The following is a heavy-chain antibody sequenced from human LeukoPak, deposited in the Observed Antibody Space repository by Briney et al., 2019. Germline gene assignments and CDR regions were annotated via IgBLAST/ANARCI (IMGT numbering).Heavy chain of an antibody. CDR1: GFTFSLYA. J-gene: IGHJ4*02. Sequence: GGSLSLSCAASGFTFSLYAMSWVRQAPGKGLEGVSAISGSGDRTYYADSVRGGFTVSRDISQNTLFLQMNSLRAEDTAVYYCAKLLRGVVVPYFDYWGQGTLVTVSS. D-gene: IGHD3-10*01. CDR2: ISGSGDRT. CDR3: AKLLRGVVVPYFDY. V-gene: IGHV3-23*01.